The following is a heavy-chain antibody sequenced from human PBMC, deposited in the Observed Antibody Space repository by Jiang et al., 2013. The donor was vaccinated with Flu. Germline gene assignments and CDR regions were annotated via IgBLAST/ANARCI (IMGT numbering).Heavy chain of an antibody. CDR2: ISGSGGST. CDR3: AKVWYGDSIPRYFDY. Sequence: VQLVESGGGLVQRGGSLRLSCAASGFTFSNFVMNWVRQAPGKGLEWVSAISGSGGSTYYADSVKGRFTISRDNSKNTLYLQMNSLTAEDTAVYYCAKVWYGDSIPRYFDYWGQGTLVTVSS. D-gene: IGHD2-21*02. J-gene: IGHJ4*02. V-gene: IGHV3-23*04. CDR1: GFTFSNFV.